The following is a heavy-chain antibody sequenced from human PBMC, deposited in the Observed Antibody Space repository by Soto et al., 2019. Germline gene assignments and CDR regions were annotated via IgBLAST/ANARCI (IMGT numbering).Heavy chain of an antibody. D-gene: IGHD3-3*01. CDR3: ARGHGVIIGAMDV. J-gene: IGHJ6*02. CDR1: GYRFETYA. Sequence: ASVKVSCKSSGYRFETYAMNWVRQAPGQGLEWMGWTSSYNTDTFYADKFQDRVSMTTDTSTGTAYMELRSLSSDDTAVYYCARGHGVIIGAMDVWGQGTAVTVSS. CDR2: TSSYNTDT. V-gene: IGHV1-18*01.